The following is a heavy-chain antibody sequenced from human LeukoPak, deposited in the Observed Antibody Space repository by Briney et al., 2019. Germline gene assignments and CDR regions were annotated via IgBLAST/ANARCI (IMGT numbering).Heavy chain of an antibody. CDR3: ARDPSMIRGENTPYFDY. J-gene: IGHJ4*02. Sequence: ASVNVSCKASGGTFSSYAISWVRQAPGQGLEWMGGIIPIFGTADYAQKFQGRVTITADESTSTAYMELNSLRSEDTAVYYCARDPSMIRGENTPYFDYWGQGTLVTVSS. CDR2: IIPIFGTA. D-gene: IGHD3-10*01. CDR1: GGTFSSYA. V-gene: IGHV1-69*13.